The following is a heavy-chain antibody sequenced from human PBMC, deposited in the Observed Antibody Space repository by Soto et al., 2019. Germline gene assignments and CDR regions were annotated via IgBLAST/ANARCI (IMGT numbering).Heavy chain of an antibody. CDR2: ISAYNGNT. V-gene: IGHV1-18*01. D-gene: IGHD3-3*01. CDR3: ARDRITIFGEQADAFDL. CDR1: GYTFTSYG. Sequence: ASVKVSCKASGYTFTSYGISWVRQAPGQGLEWMGWISAYNGNTNFAQKLQDRVTMTTDTSTSTAYMELRSLRSDDTAVYYCARDRITIFGEQADAFDLWGQGTMVTVSS. J-gene: IGHJ3*01.